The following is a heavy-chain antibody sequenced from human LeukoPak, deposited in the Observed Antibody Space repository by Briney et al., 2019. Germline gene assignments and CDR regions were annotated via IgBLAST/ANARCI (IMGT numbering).Heavy chain of an antibody. J-gene: IGHJ6*04. CDR1: GGTFSSYA. D-gene: IGHD3-10*01. CDR2: IIPIFGTA. V-gene: IGHV1-69*01. CDR3: ASRLPSPGEGKYYYGMDV. Sequence: SVRVSCKASGGTFSSYAISWVRQAPGQGLEWMGGIIPIFGTANYAQKFQGRVTITADESTSTAYMELSSLRSEDTAVYYCASRLPSPGEGKYYYGMDVWGKGTTVTVSS.